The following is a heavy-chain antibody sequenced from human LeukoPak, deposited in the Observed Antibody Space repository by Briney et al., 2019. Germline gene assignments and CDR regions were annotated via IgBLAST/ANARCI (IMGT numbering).Heavy chain of an antibody. J-gene: IGHJ6*03. CDR3: ARARNYGGYYYYYMDV. V-gene: IGHV1-8*03. CDR1: GYTFTSYD. CDR2: MNPNSGNT. Sequence: ASVKVSCKASGYTFTSYDINWVRQATGQGLEWMGLMNPNSGNTGYAQKFQGRVTITRNTSISTAYMELSSLRSEDTAVYYCARARNYGGYYYYYMDVWGKGTTVTVSS. D-gene: IGHD4-11*01.